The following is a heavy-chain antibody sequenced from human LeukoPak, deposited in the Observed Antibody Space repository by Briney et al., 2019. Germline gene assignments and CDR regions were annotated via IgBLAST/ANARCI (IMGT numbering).Heavy chain of an antibody. CDR2: IYLSGST. Sequence: SETLSLTCAVSGYSISSDYSWGWIRQPPGMGLEWIGTIYLSGSTYYNPSLKSRVTIAVDTSKNQFSLKLSSVTAADTAVYYCATGGITIFGANYYYYYYMDVWGKGTTVTVSS. CDR1: GYSISSDYS. V-gene: IGHV4-38-2*01. D-gene: IGHD3-3*01. J-gene: IGHJ6*03. CDR3: ATGGITIFGANYYYYYYMDV.